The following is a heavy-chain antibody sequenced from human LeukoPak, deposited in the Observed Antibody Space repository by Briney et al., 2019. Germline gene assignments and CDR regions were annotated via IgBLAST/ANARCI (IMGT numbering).Heavy chain of an antibody. CDR2: IYTSGST. J-gene: IGHJ4*02. CDR1: GGSISSGSYY. Sequence: KSSQTLSLTCTVSGGSISSGSYYWSWIRQPAGKGLEWIGRIYTSGSTNYNPSLKSRVTISVDTSKNQFSLKLSSVTATDTAVYYCAREVGCFDYWGQGTLVTVSS. D-gene: IGHD1-26*01. CDR3: AREVGCFDY. V-gene: IGHV4-61*02.